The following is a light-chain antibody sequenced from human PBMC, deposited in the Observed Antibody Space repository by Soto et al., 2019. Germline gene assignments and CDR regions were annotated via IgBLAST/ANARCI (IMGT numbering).Light chain of an antibody. CDR1: SSNLGAGYD. V-gene: IGLV1-40*01. CDR3: QAYDYSLTASV. Sequence: QAVVTQPPSVSGAPGQRVTISCTGKSSNLGAGYDVHWYQQLPGAVPKLVIFGNRNRPSGVPERFSGSNSGTSASLAITGLQAEDEADYYCQAYDYSLTASVFGGGTKVTVL. CDR2: GNR. J-gene: IGLJ3*02.